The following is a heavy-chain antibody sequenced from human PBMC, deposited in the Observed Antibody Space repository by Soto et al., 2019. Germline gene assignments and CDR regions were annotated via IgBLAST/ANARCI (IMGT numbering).Heavy chain of an antibody. CDR1: GFTFSSFE. J-gene: IGHJ6*02. CDR3: AGPGSSTYLYYYGMDV. V-gene: IGHV3-48*03. Sequence: GGSLRLSCAASGFTFSSFEMNWVRQAPGKGLEWVAYISSRGSTIYYADSVKGRFTISRDNAKNSLYLQMNSLRAEDTAVYYCAGPGSSTYLYYYGMDVWGQGTTVTVSS. D-gene: IGHD2-2*01. CDR2: ISSRGSTI.